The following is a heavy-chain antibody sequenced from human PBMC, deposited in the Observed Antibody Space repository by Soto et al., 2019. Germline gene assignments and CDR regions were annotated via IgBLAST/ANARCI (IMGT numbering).Heavy chain of an antibody. J-gene: IGHJ4*02. V-gene: IGHV4-39*01. D-gene: IGHD6-19*01. CDR3: ARHQVHSSGFPDY. CDR1: GGSISSSSYY. CDR2: IYYSGST. Sequence: QLQLQESGPGLVKPSETLSLTCTVSGGSISSSSYYWGWIRQPPGKGLEWIGSIYYSGSTYYNPSLKSRVTLSVHTFKNQFSLELRSVTAADTAVYYRARHQVHSSGFPDYWGQGPLVTVSS.